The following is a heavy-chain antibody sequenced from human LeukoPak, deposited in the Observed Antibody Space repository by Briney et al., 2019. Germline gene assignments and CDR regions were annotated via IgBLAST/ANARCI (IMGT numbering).Heavy chain of an antibody. CDR1: GFTFSSYG. CDR2: ISYDGSNK. V-gene: IGHV3-30*03. D-gene: IGHD5-12*01. J-gene: IGHJ5*02. CDR3: ARDAGNSGYGCDL. Sequence: GGSLRLSCAASGFTFSSYGMHWVRQAPGKGLEWVAVISYDGSNKYYADSVKGRFTISRDNARNSLYLQMNNLRGEDTAIFYCARDAGNSGYGCDLWGQGTLVTVSS.